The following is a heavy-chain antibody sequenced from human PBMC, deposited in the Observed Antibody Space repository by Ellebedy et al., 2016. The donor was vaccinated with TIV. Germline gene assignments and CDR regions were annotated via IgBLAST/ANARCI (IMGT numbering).Heavy chain of an antibody. Sequence: SVKVSXKASRFTFTNSAVQWVRQACGQRLEWIGWIVVGSGNTNYAQKFQERVTITRDMSTSTAYMELSSLRSEDTAVYYCAAESYGDYVGYFDYWGQGTLVIVSS. J-gene: IGHJ4*02. CDR1: RFTFTNSA. D-gene: IGHD4-17*01. CDR3: AAESYGDYVGYFDY. V-gene: IGHV1-58*01. CDR2: IVVGSGNT.